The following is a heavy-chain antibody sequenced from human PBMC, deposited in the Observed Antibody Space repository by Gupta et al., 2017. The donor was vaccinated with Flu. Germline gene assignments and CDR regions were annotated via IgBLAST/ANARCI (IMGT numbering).Heavy chain of an antibody. J-gene: IGHJ4*02. V-gene: IGHV3-48*03. D-gene: IGHD6-19*01. CDR2: ISSSGSTI. CDR1: GFTFSSYE. CDR3: ARDVPFWGVAGRVY. Sequence: EVQLVESGGGLVQPGGSLRLSCAASGFTFSSYEMNWVRQAPGKGLEWVSYISSSGSTIYYADSVKGRFTISRDNAKNSLYLQMNSLRAEDTAVYYCARDVPFWGVAGRVYWGQGTRVTVSS.